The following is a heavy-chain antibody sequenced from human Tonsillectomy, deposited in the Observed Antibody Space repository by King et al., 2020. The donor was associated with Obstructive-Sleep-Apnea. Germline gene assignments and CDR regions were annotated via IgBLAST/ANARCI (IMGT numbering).Heavy chain of an antibody. CDR2: ISWNSGII. Sequence: VQLVESGGGLVQPGRSLRLSCAASGFTFDDYAMYWVRQAPGKGLEWVSGISWNSGIIGYADSVKGRFTISRDNAKNSLYLQMNSLRADDTALYYCAKAIQVVAAPAALGYWGQGTLVTVSS. V-gene: IGHV3-9*01. CDR1: GFTFDDYA. D-gene: IGHD2-15*01. CDR3: AKAIQVVAAPAALGY. J-gene: IGHJ4*02.